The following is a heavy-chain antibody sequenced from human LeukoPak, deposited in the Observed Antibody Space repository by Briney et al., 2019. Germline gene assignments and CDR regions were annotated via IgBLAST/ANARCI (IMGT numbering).Heavy chain of an antibody. Sequence: GGSLRLSCAASGFTFSSYEMNWVRQAPGKGLEWVSYISSSGSTIYYADSVKGRFTISIDNAKNSLYLQMNSLRAEDTAVYYCARERIGDDAFDIWGQGTMVTVSS. CDR2: ISSSGSTI. J-gene: IGHJ3*02. CDR1: GFTFSSYE. CDR3: ARERIGDDAFDI. V-gene: IGHV3-48*03. D-gene: IGHD2-15*01.